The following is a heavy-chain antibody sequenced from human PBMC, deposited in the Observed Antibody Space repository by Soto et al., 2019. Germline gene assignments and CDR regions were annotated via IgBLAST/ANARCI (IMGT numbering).Heavy chain of an antibody. Sequence: DSVKVSCKASGYSFTNYNIHWVRQAPGQRLEWLAWINSDNGNTKYSQKFQGRVTVTRDTSASTAYMELSSLRSEDTAVYYCARPSGAYTEDYYYGIAVRSQCTTVTVS. CDR2: INSDNGNT. D-gene: IGHD3-16*01. V-gene: IGHV1-3*01. CDR1: GYSFTNYN. J-gene: IGHJ6*02. CDR3: ARPSGAYTEDYYYGIAV.